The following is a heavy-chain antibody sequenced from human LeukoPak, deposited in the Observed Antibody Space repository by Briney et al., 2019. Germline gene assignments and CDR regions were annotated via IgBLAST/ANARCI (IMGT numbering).Heavy chain of an antibody. V-gene: IGHV3-13*01. D-gene: IGHD2-15*01. CDR1: GFTFSSYD. Sequence: GGSLRLSCAASGFTFSSYDMHWVRQATGKGLEWVSAIGTAGDTYYPGSVKGRFPISRENAKNSLYLQMNSLRAGDTAVYYCARAEGFGYFDLWGRGTLVTVSS. CDR2: IGTAGDT. J-gene: IGHJ2*01. CDR3: ARAEGFGYFDL.